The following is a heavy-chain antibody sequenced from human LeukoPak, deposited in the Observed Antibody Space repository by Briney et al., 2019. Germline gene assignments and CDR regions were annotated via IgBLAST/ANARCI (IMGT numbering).Heavy chain of an antibody. V-gene: IGHV1-2*04. CDR1: GYTFTGYY. D-gene: IGHD2-2*01. CDR3: ARGECASSTSCPPGGY. CDR2: INPNSGGT. J-gene: IGHJ4*02. Sequence: ASVKVSCKASGYTFTGYYMYWLRQAPGQGLEWMGWINPNSGGTNYAQKFQGWVTMTRDTSISTAYMELSRLRSDDTAVYYCARGECASSTSCPPGGYWGQGTLVTVSS.